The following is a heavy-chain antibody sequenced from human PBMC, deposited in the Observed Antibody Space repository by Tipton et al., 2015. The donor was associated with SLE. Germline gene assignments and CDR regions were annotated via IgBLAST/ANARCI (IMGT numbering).Heavy chain of an antibody. CDR1: GGSFSSHY. CDR3: ARAGDSSGDAFDI. V-gene: IGHV4-59*11. Sequence: TLSLTCAVYGGSFSSHYWSRIRQPPGKGLEWIGYIYYSGSTNYNPSLKSRVTISVDTSKNQFSLKLSSVTAADTAVYYCARAGDSSGDAFDIWGQGTMVTVSS. D-gene: IGHD6-19*01. J-gene: IGHJ3*02. CDR2: IYYSGST.